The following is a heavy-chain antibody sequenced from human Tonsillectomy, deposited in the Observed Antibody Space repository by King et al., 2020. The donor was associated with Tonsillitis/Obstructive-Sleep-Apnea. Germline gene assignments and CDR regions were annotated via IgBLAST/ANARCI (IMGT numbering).Heavy chain of an antibody. CDR3: ARIPAGILSFDS. J-gene: IGHJ4*02. Sequence: VQLVESGGGLVQPGGSLRLSCAASGFTITSYWMSWVRHIPGKGLQWVANIKYDGSEKYYVDSVKGRFTISRDNAKNSLYLQMNSLTPEDTAVYYCARIPAGILSFDSWGQGTLVTVSS. CDR1: GFTITSYW. D-gene: IGHD2-2*01. V-gene: IGHV3-7*01. CDR2: IKYDGSEK.